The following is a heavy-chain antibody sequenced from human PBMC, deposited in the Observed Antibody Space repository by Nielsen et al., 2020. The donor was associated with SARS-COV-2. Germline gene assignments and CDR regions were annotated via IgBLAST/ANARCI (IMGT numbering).Heavy chain of an antibody. CDR3: TTRWEDDYGDYRLDC. J-gene: IGHJ4*02. CDR2: ISYDGSNK. D-gene: IGHD4-17*01. Sequence: GGSLRLSCAASGFTFSSYAMHWVRQAPGKGLEWVAVISYDGSNKYYADSVKGRFTISRDNSKNTLYLQMNSLRAEDTAVYYCTTRWEDDYGDYRLDCWGQGTLVTVSS. V-gene: IGHV3-30*04. CDR1: GFTFSSYA.